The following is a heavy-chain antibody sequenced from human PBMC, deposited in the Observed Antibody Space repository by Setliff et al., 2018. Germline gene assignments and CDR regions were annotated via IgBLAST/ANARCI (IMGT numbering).Heavy chain of an antibody. CDR3: AAKRGDSSGWPYYFDY. CDR1: GLPFSNSN. J-gene: IGHJ4*02. CDR2: ISGSGYNT. D-gene: IGHD6-19*01. Sequence: GGSLRLSCVASGLPFSNSNMNWVRQAPGKGLEWVSAISGSGYNTYYADSVKGRFTISRDNSRITLNLQMNSLRAEDTAVYYCAAKRGDSSGWPYYFDYWGQGTLVTVSS. V-gene: IGHV3-23*01.